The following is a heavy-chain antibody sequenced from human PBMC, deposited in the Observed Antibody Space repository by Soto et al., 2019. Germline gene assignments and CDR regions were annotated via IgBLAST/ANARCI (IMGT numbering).Heavy chain of an antibody. J-gene: IGHJ4*02. V-gene: IGHV4-30-4*01. CDR2: IYHSGST. CDR3: ARAGDKTYYYDSSGYAAFDN. CDR1: GGSISSGEYY. D-gene: IGHD3-22*01. Sequence: PSETLSLTCTVSGGSISSGEYYWSWIRQPPGKGLEWIGYIYHSGSTYYNPSLKSRVTISGDTSKNQFSLKLSSVTAADTAVYYCARAGDKTYYYDSSGYAAFDNWGQGTMVTVYS.